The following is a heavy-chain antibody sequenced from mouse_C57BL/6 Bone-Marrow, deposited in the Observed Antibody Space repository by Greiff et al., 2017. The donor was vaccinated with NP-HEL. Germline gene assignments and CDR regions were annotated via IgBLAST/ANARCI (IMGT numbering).Heavy chain of an antibody. CDR1: GYTFTSYW. D-gene: IGHD1-1*01. CDR3: ARDLYYYASSLFDY. Sequence: QVQLQQSGAELVKPGASVKMSCKASGYTFTSYWITWVKQRPGQGLEWIGDIYPGSGSTNYNEKFKSKATMTVDTSSSTAYMQLRSLTSEDSAVYYCARDLYYYASSLFDYWGQGTTLTVSS. J-gene: IGHJ2*01. CDR2: IYPGSGST. V-gene: IGHV1-55*01.